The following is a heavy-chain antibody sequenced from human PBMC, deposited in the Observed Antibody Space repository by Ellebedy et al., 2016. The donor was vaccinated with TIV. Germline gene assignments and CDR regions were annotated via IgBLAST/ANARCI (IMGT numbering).Heavy chain of an antibody. CDR3: ARVRQGSGGYNF. CDR2: ISGTGSSTT. CDR1: GFSLSTHA. D-gene: IGHD5-12*01. J-gene: IGHJ4*02. Sequence: GESLKISCAASGFSLSTHAMSWVRQAPGKGLDWVSAISGTGSSTTHYADSVKGRFTISRDNSKNTLYLQMNSLRVEDTAMYYCARVRQGSGGYNFWGQGTLVTVSS. V-gene: IGHV3-23*01.